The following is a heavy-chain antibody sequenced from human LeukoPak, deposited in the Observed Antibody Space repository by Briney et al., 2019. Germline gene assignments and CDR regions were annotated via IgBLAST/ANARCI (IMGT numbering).Heavy chain of an antibody. Sequence: SQTPSLTCTVSGGSISSGSYYWSWIRQPAGKGLEWNGRIYTSGSTNYNPSLKSRVTISVDTSKNQFSLKLSSVTAADTAVYYCARAEMTTVTTGWFDPWGQGTLVTVSS. J-gene: IGHJ5*02. CDR2: IYTSGST. CDR1: GGSISSGSYY. CDR3: ARAEMTTVTTGWFDP. V-gene: IGHV4-61*02. D-gene: IGHD4-11*01.